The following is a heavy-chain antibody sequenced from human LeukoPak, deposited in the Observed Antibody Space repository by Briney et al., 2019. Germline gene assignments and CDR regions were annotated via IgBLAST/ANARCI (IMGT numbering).Heavy chain of an antibody. Sequence: KPSETPSLTCTVSGGSISSYYWSWIRQPPGKGLEWIGYIYYSGSTNYNPSLKSRVTISVDTSKNQFSLKLSSVTAADTAVYYCARGSYPDLFYGRNYFDYWGQGTLVTVSS. D-gene: IGHD2/OR15-2a*01. V-gene: IGHV4-59*01. J-gene: IGHJ4*02. CDR2: IYYSGST. CDR1: GGSISSYY. CDR3: ARGSYPDLFYGRNYFDY.